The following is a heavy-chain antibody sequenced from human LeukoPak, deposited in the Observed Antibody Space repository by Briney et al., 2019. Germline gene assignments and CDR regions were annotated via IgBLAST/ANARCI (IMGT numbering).Heavy chain of an antibody. CDR1: GYTFTGYY. J-gene: IGHJ4*02. V-gene: IGHV1-2*02. CDR3: ARSTVRGVHTNRPFDY. D-gene: IGHD3-10*01. CDR2: INPNSGGT. Sequence: ASVKVSCKASGYTFTGYYMHWVRQAPGQGLEWMGWINPNSGGTNYAQKFQGRVTMTRDTSISTAYMELSRLRSDDTAVYYCARSTVRGVHTNRPFDYWGQGTLVTVSS.